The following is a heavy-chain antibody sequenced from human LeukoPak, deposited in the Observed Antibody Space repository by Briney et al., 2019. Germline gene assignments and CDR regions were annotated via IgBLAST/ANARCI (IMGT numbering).Heavy chain of an antibody. CDR3: AKMQGYFDY. CDR2: VTGGGDTT. J-gene: IGHJ4*02. V-gene: IGHV3-23*01. Sequence: PGGSLRLSCAASGFTFSSHGMSWVRQAPGKGLEWVSAVTGGGDTTYYADSVRGRFTISRDNSKNTLYLQMNSLRAEDTAVYYCAKMQGYFDYWGQGTLVTVSS. CDR1: GFTFSSHG.